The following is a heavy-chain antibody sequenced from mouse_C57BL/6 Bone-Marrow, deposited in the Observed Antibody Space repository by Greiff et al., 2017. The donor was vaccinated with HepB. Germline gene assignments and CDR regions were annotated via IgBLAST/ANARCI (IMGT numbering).Heavy chain of an antibody. V-gene: IGHV7-1*01. CDR2: SRNKANDYTT. J-gene: IGHJ2*01. D-gene: IGHD1-1*01. CDR1: GFTFSDFY. Sequence: EVKLVESGGGLVQSGRSLRLSCATSGFTFSDFYMEWVRQAPGKGLEWIAASRNKANDYTTEYSASVKGRFIVSRDTSQSILYLQMNALRAEDTAIYYCARDTTVVAPYFDYWGQGTTLTVSS. CDR3: ARDTTVVAPYFDY.